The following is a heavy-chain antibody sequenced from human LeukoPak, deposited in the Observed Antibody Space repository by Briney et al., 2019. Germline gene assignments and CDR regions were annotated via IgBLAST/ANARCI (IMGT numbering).Heavy chain of an antibody. CDR2: IKQDGSEK. D-gene: IGHD3-16*01. Sequence: GGSLRLSCAASGFTFSSYWMSWVRHAPGKGLEWVANIKQDGSEKYYVDSVKGRFTISRDNAKNSLYLQMNSLRAEDTAVYYCARLIRIYSFGIWGQGTMVTVSS. CDR1: GFTFSSYW. J-gene: IGHJ3*02. CDR3: ARLIRIYSFGI. V-gene: IGHV3-7*01.